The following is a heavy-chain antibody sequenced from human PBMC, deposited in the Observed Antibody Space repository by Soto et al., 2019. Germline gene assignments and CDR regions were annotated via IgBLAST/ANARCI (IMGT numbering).Heavy chain of an antibody. CDR2: VYRGGST. V-gene: IGHV4-38-2*01. CDR3: ARVPRTTGTIGGRLDP. Sequence: KSWGTLSLTCAVSGYSISSGYCWGWVRQPPGKGLEWIGSVYRGGSTSYNPSLKSRVTISVDTSKNRFSLSLTSVTDADTAVYYCARVPRTTGTIGGRLDPWGQGSLATVYS. CDR1: GYSISSGYC. J-gene: IGHJ5*02. D-gene: IGHD1-1*01.